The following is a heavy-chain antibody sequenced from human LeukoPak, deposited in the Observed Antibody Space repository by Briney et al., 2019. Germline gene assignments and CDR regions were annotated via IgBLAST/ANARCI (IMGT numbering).Heavy chain of an antibody. V-gene: IGHV4-59*01. CDR2: IYYSGST. J-gene: IGHJ6*03. CDR3: ARGGPPGYYYDYYMDV. CDR1: GGSISRDY. Sequence: SETLSLTCTVSGGSISRDYWSWIRETPGTGLEWIGYIYYSGSTNFNPSLKSRVTISVDTSKNQFSLKMSSVTAADTAVYFCARGGPPGYYYDYYMDVWGKGTTVTISS.